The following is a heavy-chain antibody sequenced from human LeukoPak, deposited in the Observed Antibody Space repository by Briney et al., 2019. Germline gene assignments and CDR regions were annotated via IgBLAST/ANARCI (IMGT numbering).Heavy chain of an antibody. CDR1: GFTFDDYG. V-gene: IGHV3-20*04. CDR3: ARDYDSSGYSDAFDI. CDR2: INWNGGST. Sequence: PGGSLRLSCAASGFTFDDYGMSWVHQAPGKGLEWVSGINWNGGSTGYADSVKGRFTISRDNAKNSLYLQMNSLRAEDTALYYCARDYDSSGYSDAFDIWGQGTMVTVSS. J-gene: IGHJ3*02. D-gene: IGHD3-22*01.